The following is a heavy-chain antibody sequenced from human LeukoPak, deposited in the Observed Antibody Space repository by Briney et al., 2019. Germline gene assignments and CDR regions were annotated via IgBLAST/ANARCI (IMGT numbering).Heavy chain of an antibody. CDR3: AKDPQPYYYDSSTYYFDY. V-gene: IGHV3-23*01. CDR2: ISGSGGST. D-gene: IGHD3-22*01. J-gene: IGHJ4*02. Sequence: EGSLRLSCAASGFTFSSYGMSWVRQAPGKGLEWVSAISGSGGSTYYADSVKGRFTVSRDNSKNTLYLQMNSLRAEDTAVYYCAKDPQPYYYDSSTYYFDYWGQGTLVTVSS. CDR1: GFTFSSYG.